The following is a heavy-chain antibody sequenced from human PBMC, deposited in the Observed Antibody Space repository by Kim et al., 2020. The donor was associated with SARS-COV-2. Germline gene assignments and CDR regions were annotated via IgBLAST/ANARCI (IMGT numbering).Heavy chain of an antibody. CDR1: GFTFSSYA. D-gene: IGHD6-19*01. V-gene: IGHV3-23*01. CDR2: ISGSGGST. CDR3: AKDRWYSSGWYVYYFDY. J-gene: IGHJ4*02. Sequence: GGSLRLSCAASGFTFSSYAMSWVRQAPGKGLEWVSAISGSGGSTYYADSVKGRFTISRDNSKNTLYLQMNSLRAEDTAVYYCAKDRWYSSGWYVYYFDYWGQGTLVTVSS.